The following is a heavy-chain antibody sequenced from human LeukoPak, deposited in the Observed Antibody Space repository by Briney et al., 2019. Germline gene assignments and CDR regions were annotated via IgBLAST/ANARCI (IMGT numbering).Heavy chain of an antibody. CDR3: ARGIPFGYTIKWSYNWFDP. CDR2: IQHTGST. D-gene: IGHD6-13*01. J-gene: IGHJ5*02. V-gene: IGHV4-30-2*01. Sequence: PSETLSLTCTVSGDSILIGSYYWGWIRQPPGKGLEWIGCIQHTGSTYYNPSLESRVTMSVDRSKSQFSLNLSSVTAADTAVYYCARGIPFGYTIKWSYNWFDPWGQGTLVTVSS. CDR1: GDSILIGSYY.